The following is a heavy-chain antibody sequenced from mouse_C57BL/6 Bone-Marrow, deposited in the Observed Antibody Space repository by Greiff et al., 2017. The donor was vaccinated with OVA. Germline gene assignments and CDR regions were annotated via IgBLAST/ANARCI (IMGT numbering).Heavy chain of an antibody. Sequence: EVKLVESGAGLVKPGGSLKLSCAASGFTFSSYAMSWVRQTPEKRLEWVAYISSGGDYIYYADTVKGRFTISRDNARNTLYLQMSSLKSEDTAMYYCTSQIYYDSYYYAMDYWGKGTSVTVSS. CDR3: TSQIYYDSYYYAMDY. V-gene: IGHV5-9-1*02. D-gene: IGHD2-4*01. CDR2: ISSGGDYI. J-gene: IGHJ4*01. CDR1: GFTFSSYA.